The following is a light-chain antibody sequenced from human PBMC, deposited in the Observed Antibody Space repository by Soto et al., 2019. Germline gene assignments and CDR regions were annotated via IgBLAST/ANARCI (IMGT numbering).Light chain of an antibody. CDR3: SSYAGSNNFVV. Sequence: QSVLTQPPSASGSPGQSVTISCTGTSSDVGLYNYVSWYQQYPGKAPKLMFYEVSKRPSGVPDRFSASKSGNTASLTVSGLQAADEADYYRSSYAGSNNFVVFGGGTKLTVL. CDR1: SSDVGLYNY. J-gene: IGLJ2*01. CDR2: EVS. V-gene: IGLV2-8*01.